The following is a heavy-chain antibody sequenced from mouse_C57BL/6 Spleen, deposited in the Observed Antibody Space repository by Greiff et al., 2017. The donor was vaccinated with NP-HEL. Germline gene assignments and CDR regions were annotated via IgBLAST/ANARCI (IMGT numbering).Heavy chain of an antibody. Sequence: KVEESGGGLVQPGGSMKLSCVASGFTFSNYWMNWVRQSPEKGLEWVAQIRLKSDNYATHYAASVKGRFTISRDDSKSSVYLQMNNLRAEDTGIYYCTGGTTVFDYWGQGTTLTVSS. CDR3: TGGTTVFDY. J-gene: IGHJ2*01. D-gene: IGHD1-1*01. CDR2: IRLKSDNYAT. V-gene: IGHV6-3*01. CDR1: GFTFSNYW.